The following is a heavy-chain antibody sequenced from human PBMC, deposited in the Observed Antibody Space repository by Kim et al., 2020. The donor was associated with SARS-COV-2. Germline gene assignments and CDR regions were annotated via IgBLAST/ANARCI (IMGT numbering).Heavy chain of an antibody. Sequence: GGSLRLSCGASGFTFSRYAMHWVRQAPGKGLEWVAVISYDGSNNYYADSVKGRFTISRDNPKHTLYLQMNSLRAEDTAVYYCARDGGYYGSGSYYSFHDAFDIWGQGTMVTVSS. J-gene: IGHJ3*02. D-gene: IGHD3-10*01. CDR3: ARDGGYYGSGSYYSFHDAFDI. V-gene: IGHV3-30*04. CDR1: GFTFSRYA. CDR2: ISYDGSNN.